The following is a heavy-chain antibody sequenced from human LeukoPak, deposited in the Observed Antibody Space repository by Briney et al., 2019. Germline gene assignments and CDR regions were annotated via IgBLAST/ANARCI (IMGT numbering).Heavy chain of an antibody. CDR2: IYYTGST. CDR3: ARVSREGPAAIPNDY. J-gene: IGHJ4*02. V-gene: IGHV4-31*03. Sequence: PSETLSLTCTVSGASIISGGYYWSWIRQHPGKGLEWIGYIYYTGSTYYNPSLKNRLTISIDTSKSQFSLKLTSVTAADTAVYYCARVSREGPAAIPNDYWGQGTLVTVSS. CDR1: GASIISGGYY. D-gene: IGHD2-2*02.